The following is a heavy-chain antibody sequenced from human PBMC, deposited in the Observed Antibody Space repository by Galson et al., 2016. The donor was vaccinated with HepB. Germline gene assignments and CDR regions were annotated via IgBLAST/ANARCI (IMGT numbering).Heavy chain of an antibody. Sequence: TLSLTCTVSGGSISSGGYYWTWIRQHPGKGLEWIGNIYYTGSTYYNPSLKSRLTMSVDTSKNQFSLRLTSVTAADTAVYYCARSNIAARLASDVWGQGTMVTVSS. CDR3: ARSNIAARLASDV. CDR2: IYYTGST. CDR1: GGSISSGGYY. V-gene: IGHV4-31*03. J-gene: IGHJ3*01. D-gene: IGHD6-6*01.